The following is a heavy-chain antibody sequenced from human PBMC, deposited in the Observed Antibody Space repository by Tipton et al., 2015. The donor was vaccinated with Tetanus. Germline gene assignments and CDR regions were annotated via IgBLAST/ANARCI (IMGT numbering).Heavy chain of an antibody. Sequence: TLSLTCAVYGGSFSGYYWSWLRQPPGKGLEWIGESNHSGSTNYSPSLKSRVTISVDTSKNLFSLKLSSVTAADTAVYYCARGRRIQLWNDAFDIWGQGTMVTVSS. CDR1: GGSFSGYY. CDR2: SNHSGST. J-gene: IGHJ3*02. V-gene: IGHV4-34*01. CDR3: ARGRRIQLWNDAFDI. D-gene: IGHD5-18*01.